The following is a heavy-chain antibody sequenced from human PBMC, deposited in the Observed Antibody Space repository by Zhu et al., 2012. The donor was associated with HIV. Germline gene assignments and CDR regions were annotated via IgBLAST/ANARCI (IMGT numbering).Heavy chain of an antibody. D-gene: IGHD6-13*01. CDR3: ARHDSSSWRPFDY. CDR1: GGSFSGYY. Sequence: QVQLQQWGAGLLKPSETLSLTCAVCGGSFSGYYWSWIRQPPGKGLEWIGEINHSGSTNYNPSLKSRVTISVDTSKNQFSLKLSSVTAADTAVYYCARHDSSSWRPFDYWGQGTLVTVSS. V-gene: IGHV4-34*01. CDR2: INHSGST. J-gene: IGHJ4*02.